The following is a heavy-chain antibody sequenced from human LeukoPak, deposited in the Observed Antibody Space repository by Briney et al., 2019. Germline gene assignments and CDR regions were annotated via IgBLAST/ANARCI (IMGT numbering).Heavy chain of an antibody. Sequence: SETLSLTCTVSGGSISGYYCSWVRQPPGKGLEWIGYIYYSGSTDYNPSLKSRVTISVDTSKNHFSLKLRSVTAADTAVYYCARETYYYDSSASGALDIWGQGTMVTVSS. CDR2: IYYSGST. CDR1: GGSISGYY. J-gene: IGHJ3*02. D-gene: IGHD3-22*01. CDR3: ARETYYYDSSASGALDI. V-gene: IGHV4-59*12.